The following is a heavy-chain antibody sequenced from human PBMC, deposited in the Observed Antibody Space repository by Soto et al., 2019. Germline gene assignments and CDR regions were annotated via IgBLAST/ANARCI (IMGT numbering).Heavy chain of an antibody. J-gene: IGHJ5*02. V-gene: IGHV4-4*02. CDR3: ARARGAVAGRVWFDP. Sequence: QVQLQESGPGLVKPSGTLSLTCAVSSGSISSSNWWSWVRQPPGKGLEWIGEIYHSGSTNYNPSLKSRVTISVDKSKNQFSLKLSSVTAADTSVYYCARARGAVAGRVWFDPWGQGTLVTVSS. CDR2: IYHSGST. CDR1: SGSISSSNW. D-gene: IGHD6-19*01.